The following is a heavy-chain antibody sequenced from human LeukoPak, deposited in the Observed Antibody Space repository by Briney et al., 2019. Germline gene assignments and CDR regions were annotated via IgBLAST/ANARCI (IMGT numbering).Heavy chain of an antibody. D-gene: IGHD3-10*01. CDR2: IYYSGST. CDR1: GDSISSYY. J-gene: IGHJ5*02. V-gene: IGHV4-59*01. CDR3: ARDHTYYYGSGSLNWFDP. Sequence: PSETLSLTCTVSGDSISSYYWSWIRQPPGKGLEWIGYIYYSGSTNYNPSLKSRVTISVDTSKNQFSLKLSSVTAADTAVYYCARDHTYYYGSGSLNWFDPWGQGTLVTVSS.